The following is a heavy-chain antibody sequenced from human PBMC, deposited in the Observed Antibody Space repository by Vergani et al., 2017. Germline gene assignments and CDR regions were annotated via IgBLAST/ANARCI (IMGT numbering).Heavy chain of an antibody. Sequence: QLQLQESGPGLVKPSETLSLTCTVSGGSISSSSYYWGWIRQPPGKGLEWIGSIYYSGSTYYNPSLKSRVTISVDTPKNQFSLKLSSVTAADTAVYYCARGLAVRGGGVYWGQGTLVTVSS. CDR3: ARGLAVRGGGVY. V-gene: IGHV4-39*07. D-gene: IGHD3-10*01. CDR2: IYYSGST. J-gene: IGHJ4*02. CDR1: GGSISSSSYY.